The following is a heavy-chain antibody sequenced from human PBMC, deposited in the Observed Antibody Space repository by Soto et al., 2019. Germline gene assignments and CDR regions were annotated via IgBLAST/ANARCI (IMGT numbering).Heavy chain of an antibody. J-gene: IGHJ6*02. V-gene: IGHV3-33*01. CDR2: IWYDGSNK. CDR3: ARDLDAAMVVPAYYGMDV. D-gene: IGHD5-18*01. CDR1: GFTFSSYG. Sequence: QVQLVESGGGVVQPGWSLRLSCAASGFTFSSYGMHWVRQAPGKGLEWVAVIWYDGSNKYYADSVKGRFTISRDNSKNTLYLQMNSLRAEDTAVYYCARDLDAAMVVPAYYGMDVWGQGTTVTVSS.